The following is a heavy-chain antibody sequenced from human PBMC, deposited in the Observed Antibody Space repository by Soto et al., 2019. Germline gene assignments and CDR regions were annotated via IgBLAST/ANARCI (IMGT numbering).Heavy chain of an antibody. CDR1: GFSFSTCS. CDR3: ARLNGDYARGLRYYYMDV. D-gene: IGHD4-17*01. Sequence: GGSLRLSCAASGFSFSTCSMNWVRQAPGKGLEWVSFISSTSGTIYYADSVKGRFTISRDNAKNSLYLQMNSLRAEDTAVYYCARLNGDYARGLRYYYMDVWGKGTTVTVSS. V-gene: IGHV3-48*01. CDR2: ISSTSGTI. J-gene: IGHJ6*03.